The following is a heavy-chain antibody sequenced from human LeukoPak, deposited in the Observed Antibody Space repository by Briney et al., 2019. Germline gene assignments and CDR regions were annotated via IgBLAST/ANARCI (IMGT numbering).Heavy chain of an antibody. CDR2: IFYSGST. CDR3: ARSLMTLSDALDI. Sequence: PSETRSLTCTVSGGSITTSSYYWGWIRQPPGKGLEGIGSIFYSGSTYYNPSLKSRVTISVDKSKNQFSVKLSSVTAAVTAVYYCARSLMTLSDALDIWGQGTMVTVSS. CDR1: GGSITTSSYY. V-gene: IGHV4-39*01. D-gene: IGHD2/OR15-2a*01. J-gene: IGHJ3*02.